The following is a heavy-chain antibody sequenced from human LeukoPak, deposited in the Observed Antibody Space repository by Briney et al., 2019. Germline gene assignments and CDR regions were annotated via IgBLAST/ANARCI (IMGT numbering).Heavy chain of an antibody. CDR3: ARVPNPQSVLRYFHPFDY. CDR1: GYTFTSYA. V-gene: IGHV7-4-1*02. Sequence: GASVKVSCKASGYTFTSYAMNWVRQAPGQGLEWMGWINTNTGNPTYAQGFTGRFVFSLDTSVSTAYLQISSLKAEDTAVYYCARVPNPQSVLRYFHPFDYWGQGTLVTVSS. D-gene: IGHD3-9*01. J-gene: IGHJ4*02. CDR2: INTNTGNP.